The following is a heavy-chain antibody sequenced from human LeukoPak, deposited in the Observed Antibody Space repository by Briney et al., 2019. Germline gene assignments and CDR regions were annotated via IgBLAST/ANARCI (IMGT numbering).Heavy chain of an antibody. CDR2: IYYSGST. V-gene: IGHV4-59*01. J-gene: IGHJ4*02. Sequence: PSEALSLTCPVSRGSLSSYYWRWIRQPLGARLEWIGYIYYSGSTNYNPSLKSRVTISVDTSKNQFSLKLSSVTAADTAVYYCARGTTYYYDSSGYLFDYWGQGTLVTVSS. D-gene: IGHD3-22*01. CDR3: ARGTTYYYDSSGYLFDY. CDR1: RGSLSSYY.